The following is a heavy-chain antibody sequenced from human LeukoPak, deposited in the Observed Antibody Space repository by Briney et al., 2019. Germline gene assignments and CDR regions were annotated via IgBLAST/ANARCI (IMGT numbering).Heavy chain of an antibody. CDR3: ARIGAAGGFFDC. CDR2: IRYDGRDK. Sequence: AGGSLRLSCVASEFTFSRYGMHWVRQAPGKGLEWVAFIRYDGRDKYYADSVKGRFTISRDNSKNTLYLQMNSLRAEDTAVYSCARIGAAGGFFDCWGQGTQVTVSS. CDR1: EFTFSRYG. D-gene: IGHD6-13*01. J-gene: IGHJ4*02. V-gene: IGHV3-30*02.